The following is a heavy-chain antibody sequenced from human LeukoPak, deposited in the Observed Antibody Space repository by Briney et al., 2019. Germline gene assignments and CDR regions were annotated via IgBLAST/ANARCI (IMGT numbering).Heavy chain of an antibody. Sequence: SETLSLTCTVTGGSISSYYWSWIRQPPGKGLEWIGYIYYSGSTNYNPSLKSRVSISVDTSKSQLSLKLRSVTAADTAVFYCVRGSTVTSLTYWGQGTLVTVSP. V-gene: IGHV4-59*01. CDR2: IYYSGST. CDR3: VRGSTVTSLTY. J-gene: IGHJ4*02. D-gene: IGHD4-17*01. CDR1: GGSISSYY.